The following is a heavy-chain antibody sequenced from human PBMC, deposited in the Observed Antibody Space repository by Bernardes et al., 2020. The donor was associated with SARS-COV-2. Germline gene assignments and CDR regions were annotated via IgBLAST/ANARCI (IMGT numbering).Heavy chain of an antibody. CDR3: ARGGAFASGYYR. V-gene: IGHV4-34*01. J-gene: IGHJ5*02. CDR2: INHLGTT. CDR1: GGSFSGYY. Sequence: SDTLTLTCAVYGGSFSGYYWSWIRQSPGQGLEWIGEINHLGTTNYNPSLKSRVTISVDTSKSQFSLKLNSVTAADTSVYYCARGGAFASGYYRWGQGTLVTVAS. D-gene: IGHD3-22*01.